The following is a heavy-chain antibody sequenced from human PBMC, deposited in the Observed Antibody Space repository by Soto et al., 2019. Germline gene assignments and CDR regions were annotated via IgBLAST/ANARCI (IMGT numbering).Heavy chain of an antibody. CDR1: GFTFSNAW. CDR3: TTDGGVANNQNYYYYGMDV. Sequence: PGGSLRLSCAASGFTFSNAWMSWVRQAPGKGLEWVGRIKSKTDGGTTDYAAPVKGRFTISRDDSKNTLYLQMNSLKTEDTAVYYCTTDGGVANNQNYYYYGMDVWGQGTTVTVSS. J-gene: IGHJ6*02. D-gene: IGHD2-15*01. CDR2: IKSKTDGGTT. V-gene: IGHV3-15*01.